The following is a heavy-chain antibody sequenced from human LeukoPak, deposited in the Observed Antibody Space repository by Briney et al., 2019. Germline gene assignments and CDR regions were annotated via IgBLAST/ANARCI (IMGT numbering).Heavy chain of an antibody. CDR3: ARVARAIAYYFDY. CDR1: SGSISSYY. D-gene: IGHD2-2*01. CDR2: IYYSGST. J-gene: IGHJ4*02. V-gene: IGHV4-59*01. Sequence: SETLSLTCTVSSGSISSYYWSWIRQPPGKGLEWIGNIYYSGSTNYNPSLKSRVTISLDTSKNQFSLKLSSVTAADPAVYYCARVARAIAYYFDYWGQGTLVTVSS.